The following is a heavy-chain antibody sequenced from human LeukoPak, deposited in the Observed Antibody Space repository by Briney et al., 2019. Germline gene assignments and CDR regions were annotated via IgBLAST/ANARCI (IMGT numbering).Heavy chain of an antibody. CDR2: ISSSSSYI. CDR3: ARDSVRQWLVFDY. Sequence: GGSLRLSCAASGFTFSSYSMNWVRQAPGKGLEWVSSISSSSSYIYYADSVKGRFTISRDNAKNSLYLQMNSLRAEDTAVYCCARDSVRQWLVFDYWGQGTLVTVSS. CDR1: GFTFSSYS. J-gene: IGHJ4*02. V-gene: IGHV3-21*01. D-gene: IGHD6-19*01.